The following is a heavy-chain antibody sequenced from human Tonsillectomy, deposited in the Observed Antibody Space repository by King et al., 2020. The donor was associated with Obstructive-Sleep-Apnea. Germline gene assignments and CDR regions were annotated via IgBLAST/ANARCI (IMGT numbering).Heavy chain of an antibody. CDR2: ISAGISNI. V-gene: IGHV3-23*04. CDR1: GFTFSNYA. CDR3: AGPHPRQSPHDY. Sequence: VQLVESGGGLVQPGGSLRLSCAASGFTFSNYAMTWVRQAPGEGLEWVSIISAGISNIYYADSVQGRFTISRDNSKNTLYLQMNSLRAEDTAVYFCAGPHPRQSPHDYWGQGTLVTVSS. J-gene: IGHJ4*02.